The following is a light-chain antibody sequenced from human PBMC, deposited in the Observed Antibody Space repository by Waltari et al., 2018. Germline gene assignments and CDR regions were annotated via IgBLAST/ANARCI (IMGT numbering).Light chain of an antibody. Sequence: QSVLTQPPSVSAAPGQRVTISCSGGSSTIGNNYVSWYRQFPGTAPKLLIYEDNERPSGVPGRFSGSKSGTSATLDITGLQAGDEADYYCGTWDSSLSGAVFGGGTHLTVL. J-gene: IGLJ7*01. CDR2: EDN. CDR3: GTWDSSLSGAV. V-gene: IGLV1-51*02. CDR1: SSTIGNNY.